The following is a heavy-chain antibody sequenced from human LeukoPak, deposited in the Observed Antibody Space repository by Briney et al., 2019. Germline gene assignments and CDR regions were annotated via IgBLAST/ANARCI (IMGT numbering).Heavy chain of an antibody. CDR2: INPNSGGT. CDR1: GYTFTGYY. D-gene: IGHD6-19*01. V-gene: IGHV1-2*06. CDR3: ARVDYSSGFQNDY. Sequence: WASVKVSCKASGYTFTGYYMHWVRQAPGQGLELMGRINPNSGGTNYAQKFQGRVTMTRDTSISTAYMELSRLRSDDTAVYYCARVDYSSGFQNDYWGQGTLVTVSS. J-gene: IGHJ4*02.